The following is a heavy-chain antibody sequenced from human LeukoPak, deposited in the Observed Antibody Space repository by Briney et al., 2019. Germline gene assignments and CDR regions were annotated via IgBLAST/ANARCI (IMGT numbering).Heavy chain of an antibody. V-gene: IGHV5-51*01. D-gene: IGHD6-19*01. CDR1: GYSFTSYW. CDR3: ARPLRYSSGWPPVGY. Sequence: GESLKISCKGSGYSFTSYWIGWVSQMPGKGLEWMGIIYPGDSETRYSPSFQGQITISADKSIRIAYLQWRSLKASDTAMYYCARPLRYSSGWPPVGYWGQGTLVTVSS. J-gene: IGHJ4*02. CDR2: IYPGDSET.